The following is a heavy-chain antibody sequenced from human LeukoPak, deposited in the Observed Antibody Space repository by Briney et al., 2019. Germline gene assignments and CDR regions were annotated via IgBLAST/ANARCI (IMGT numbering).Heavy chain of an antibody. D-gene: IGHD5-12*01. Sequence: SVKVSCKASGDTFSSYAISWVRQAPGQGLEWMGGIIPILGTANYAQKFQGRVTITADKSTSTAYMELSGLRSEDTAVYYCGRGARPPHYYYYMDVWGKGTTVTVSS. CDR2: IIPILGTA. CDR1: GDTFSSYA. CDR3: GRGARPPHYYYYMDV. J-gene: IGHJ6*03. V-gene: IGHV1-69*10.